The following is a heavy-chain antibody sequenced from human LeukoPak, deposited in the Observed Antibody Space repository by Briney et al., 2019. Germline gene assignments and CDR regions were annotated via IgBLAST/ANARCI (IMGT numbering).Heavy chain of an antibody. J-gene: IGHJ4*02. CDR3: ARVYWSDPGKYYFDY. Sequence: PSETLSLTCTVSGGSISGYYWSWIRQTPGKGLEWIGEINHSGSTTYNPSLKSRVTISVDTSKNQFSLKLGSVTAADTALYYCARVYWSDPGKYYFDYWGQGTLVTVSS. CDR2: INHSGST. V-gene: IGHV4-34*01. CDR1: GGSISGYY. D-gene: IGHD2-8*02.